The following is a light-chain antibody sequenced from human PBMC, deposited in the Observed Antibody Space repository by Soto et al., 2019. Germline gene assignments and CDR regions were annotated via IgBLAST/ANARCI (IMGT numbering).Light chain of an antibody. V-gene: IGKV3-20*01. CDR2: SAS. CDR3: QQHGTSPGT. J-gene: IGKJ1*01. CDR1: QSVSRSS. Sequence: EVVLTQSPGTLSLSPGEAATLSCRASQSVSRSSLAWYQQKPGQAPRLLIYSASSRTTGTPDRFSGSGTGTDFTLTISGLEPEDFAVYYCQQHGTSPGTFGQGTKVESK.